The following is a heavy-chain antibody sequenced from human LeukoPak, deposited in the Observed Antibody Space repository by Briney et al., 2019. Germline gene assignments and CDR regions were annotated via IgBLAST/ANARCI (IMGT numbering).Heavy chain of an antibody. CDR3: ARRGSWDDYGDADAFAI. J-gene: IGHJ3*02. CDR1: GYTFTSYY. Sequence: ASVKVSCKASGYTFTSYYMHWVRQAPGQGLEWMGIINPSGGSTSYAQKFQGRVTMTRDTSTSTVYMELSSLRSEDTAVYYCARRGSWDDYGDADAFAIWGQGTMVTVSS. D-gene: IGHD4-17*01. V-gene: IGHV1-46*01. CDR2: INPSGGST.